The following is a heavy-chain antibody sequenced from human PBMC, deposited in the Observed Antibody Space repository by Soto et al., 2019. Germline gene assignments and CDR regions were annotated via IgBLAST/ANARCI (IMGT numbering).Heavy chain of an antibody. CDR2: ISGYNGDT. Sequence: QGQLVQSGGEAKKPGASVKVSCKASGYTFTRYGISWVRQAPGQGLEWMGWISGYNGDTNYAQKFQGRVTMTIDTSTSTAYMELRSLTSDDTAVYYCAKNGQPPYYYYGMDVWDQGTTVTVSS. V-gene: IGHV1-18*01. D-gene: IGHD2-8*01. J-gene: IGHJ6*02. CDR3: AKNGQPPYYYYGMDV. CDR1: GYTFTRYG.